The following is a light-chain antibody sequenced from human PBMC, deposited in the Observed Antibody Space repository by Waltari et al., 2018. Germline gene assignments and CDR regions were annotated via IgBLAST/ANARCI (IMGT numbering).Light chain of an antibody. V-gene: IGKV3-20*01. CDR3: QHYVRLPAT. CDR2: GTS. Sequence: EIVLTQSPGTLSLSPGERATLSCRASQSVSRALSWYQQKPGQAPRLLSYGTSNRATGIPDRFSGSGSVTDFSLTISRLEPEDVAVYFCQHYVRLPATFGQGTKVEIK. J-gene: IGKJ1*01. CDR1: QSVSRA.